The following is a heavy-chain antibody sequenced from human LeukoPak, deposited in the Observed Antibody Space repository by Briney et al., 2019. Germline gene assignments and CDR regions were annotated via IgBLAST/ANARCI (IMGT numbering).Heavy chain of an antibody. D-gene: IGHD4-17*01. CDR1: GYTFTSYD. Sequence: ASAKVSCKACGYTFTSYDVNGGRQATGQGRGWMGWMNHNRGNTGYAQKFQGRVTMTRNTSTTTAYMEPSNLRSEDTAVYYYASYGGYNDYWGQRTLVTVSS. V-gene: IGHV1-8*01. CDR2: MNHNRGNT. CDR3: ASYGGYNDY. J-gene: IGHJ4*02.